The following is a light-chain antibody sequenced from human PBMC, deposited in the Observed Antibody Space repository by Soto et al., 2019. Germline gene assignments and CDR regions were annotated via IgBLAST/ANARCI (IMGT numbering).Light chain of an antibody. CDR1: QDIRGA. J-gene: IGKJ5*01. V-gene: IGKV1-13*02. CDR3: QQFNTYPIT. CDR2: DVS. Sequence: AIQLTQSPSSLSASVGDGVTITCRASQDIRGALAWYQQKPGKAPKFLIFDVSTLQSGVPSRFSGSGSGTDFTLTISSLQPEDFGTYYCQQFNTYPITFGQGTRLEIK.